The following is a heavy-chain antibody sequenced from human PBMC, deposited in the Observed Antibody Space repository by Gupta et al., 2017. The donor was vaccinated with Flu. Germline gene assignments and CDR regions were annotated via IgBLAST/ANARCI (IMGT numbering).Heavy chain of an antibody. CDR3: ARGLVRAVVLPAAKVIDS. Sequence: HRRRTTYNPSLQSRVTISEDTSKDQFSLKMTSVTAADTAMYYCARGLVRAVVLPAAKVIDSWGQGTLVTVSS. CDR2: HRRRT. V-gene: IGHV4-34*01. J-gene: IGHJ4*02. D-gene: IGHD2-2*01.